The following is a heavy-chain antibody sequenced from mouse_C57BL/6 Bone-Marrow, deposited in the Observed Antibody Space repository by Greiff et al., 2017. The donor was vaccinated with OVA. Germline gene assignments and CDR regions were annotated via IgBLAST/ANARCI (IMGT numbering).Heavy chain of an antibody. CDR1: GYTFTGYW. Sequence: LLESGAELMKPGASVKLSCKATGYTFTGYWIEWVKQRPGHGLEWIGEIFPGSGSTNYNEKFKGKATLTADPSSNTAYMQLSSLTTEDSAIYYGAIYLTNLLLLDAWFAYWGQGTLVTVSA. CDR3: AIYLTNLLLLDAWFAY. CDR2: IFPGSGST. V-gene: IGHV1-9*01. J-gene: IGHJ3*01. D-gene: IGHD1-1*01.